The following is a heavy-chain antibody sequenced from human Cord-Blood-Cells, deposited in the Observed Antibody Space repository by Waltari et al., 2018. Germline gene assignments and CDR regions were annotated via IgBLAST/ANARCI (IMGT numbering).Heavy chain of an antibody. J-gene: IGHJ6*03. CDR1: GGSISSGDYY. Sequence: QVQLQESGPGLVKPSQTLSLTCTVSGGSISSGDYYWSWIRQPPGKGLEWIGYIYYRGRTYYNPSLKRRVTISVDTSKNQFSRKLGSVTSADTAVYYCARGPYGSGRFKYYYYYYMDVWGKGTTVTVSS. CDR3: ARGPYGSGRFKYYYYYYMDV. V-gene: IGHV4-30-4*08. CDR2: IYYRGRT. D-gene: IGHD3-10*01.